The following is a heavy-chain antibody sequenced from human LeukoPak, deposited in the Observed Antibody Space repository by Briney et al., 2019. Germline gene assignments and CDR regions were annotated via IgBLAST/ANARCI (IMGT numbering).Heavy chain of an antibody. Sequence: PGGSLRLSCAASGFTFTSYGMSWFRQAPGKGLEWVSSITYSGGNTYYADSVKGRFTISRDKSKNTLYLHMSSLRAEDTALYYCAKAREDTYYYDSSGYYFATPLGYWGQGTLVTVSS. CDR2: ITYSGGNT. CDR3: AKAREDTYYYDSSGYYFATPLGY. CDR1: GFTFTSYG. V-gene: IGHV3-23*01. D-gene: IGHD3-22*01. J-gene: IGHJ4*02.